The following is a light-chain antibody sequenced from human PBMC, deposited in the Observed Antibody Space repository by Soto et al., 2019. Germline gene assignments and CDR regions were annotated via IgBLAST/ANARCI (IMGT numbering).Light chain of an antibody. CDR2: EVS. CDR1: SSDVGGYNY. CDR3: SSYTSSRDYV. Sequence: QSALTQPASVSGSPGQSITISCTGTSSDVGGYNYVSWYQQQSGKAPKLMIHEVSNRPSGVSSRFSGSKSGNTASLTISRLQAEDDADYYCSSYTSSRDYVFGIGTKLTVL. J-gene: IGLJ1*01. V-gene: IGLV2-14*01.